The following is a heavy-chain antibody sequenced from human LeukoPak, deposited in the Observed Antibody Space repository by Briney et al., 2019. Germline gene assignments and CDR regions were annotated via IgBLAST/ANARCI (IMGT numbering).Heavy chain of an antibody. J-gene: IGHJ5*02. V-gene: IGHV4-38-2*02. CDR3: ARENAIFGVAGHWFDP. CDR1: GYSISSGYY. Sequence: SETLSLTCTVSGYSISSGYYWGWIRRPPGKGLQRIGSIYHSGSTYYNPSLKSRVIISLDTSKNQFSLRLSSVTAADTAVYYCARENAIFGVAGHWFDPWGQGTLVTVSS. CDR2: IYHSGST. D-gene: IGHD3-3*01.